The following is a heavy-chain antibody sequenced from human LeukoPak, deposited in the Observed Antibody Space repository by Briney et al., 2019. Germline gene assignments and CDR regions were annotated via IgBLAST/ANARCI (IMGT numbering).Heavy chain of an antibody. V-gene: IGHV3-30-3*01. J-gene: IGHJ4*02. Sequence: LSLTCAVYGGSFSGYYWSWIRQPPGKGLEWVAVISYDGSNKYYADSVKGRFTISRDNSKNTLYLQMNSLRAEDTAVYYCARDLNGDYYFDYWGQGTLVTVSS. CDR1: GGSFSGYY. CDR2: ISYDGSNK. D-gene: IGHD5-24*01. CDR3: ARDLNGDYYFDY.